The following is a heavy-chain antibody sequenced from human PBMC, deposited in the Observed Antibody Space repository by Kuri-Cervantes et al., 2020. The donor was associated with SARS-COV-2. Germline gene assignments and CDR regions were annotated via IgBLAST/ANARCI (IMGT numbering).Heavy chain of an antibody. Sequence: GGSLRLSCAASGFTFSSYAMHWVRQAPGKGLEWVAVISFDGSQKQYADSVKGRFTISRDTSENTVYLQLNSLKSVDTAVYYCARAEKRTIFGVVNYYYYGMDVWGQGTTVTVSS. CDR3: ARAEKRTIFGVVNYYYYGMDV. D-gene: IGHD3-3*01. CDR2: ISFDGSQK. CDR1: GFTFSSYA. J-gene: IGHJ6*02. V-gene: IGHV3-30*04.